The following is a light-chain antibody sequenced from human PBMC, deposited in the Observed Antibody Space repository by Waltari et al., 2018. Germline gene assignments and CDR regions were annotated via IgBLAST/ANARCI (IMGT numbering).Light chain of an antibody. CDR1: QSVLSSSNNKNY. CDR3: QQCYSSPYT. J-gene: IGKJ2*01. CDR2: WAS. V-gene: IGKV4-1*01. Sequence: DLVMTQSPDSLAVSLGERATINCKSSQSVLSSSNNKNYLDGYQQKPGQPPKLLISWASTRESGVPDRFSGSGSGTDFTLTISSLQAEDVAVYYCQQCYSSPYTFGQGTKLEIK.